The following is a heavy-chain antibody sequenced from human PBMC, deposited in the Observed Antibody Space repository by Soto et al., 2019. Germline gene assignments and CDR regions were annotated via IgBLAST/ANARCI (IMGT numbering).Heavy chain of an antibody. Sequence: EVQLVESGGGLVKPGGSLRLSCAASGFNFSSYSMNWVRQAPGKGLEWVSSISRSSSNIYYVDPVKGRFTISRDNAKNSLYLQMNSLRAEDTAVYYCARDLKVAAAGTGYYYYGMDVWGQGTTVTVSS. J-gene: IGHJ6*02. V-gene: IGHV3-21*01. CDR1: GFNFSSYS. CDR2: ISRSSSNI. D-gene: IGHD6-13*01. CDR3: ARDLKVAAAGTGYYYYGMDV.